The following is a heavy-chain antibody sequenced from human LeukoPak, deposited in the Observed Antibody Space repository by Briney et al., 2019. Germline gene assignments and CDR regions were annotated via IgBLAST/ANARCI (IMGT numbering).Heavy chain of an antibody. D-gene: IGHD6-13*01. CDR3: ARVKKQGFDY. CDR2: IYYSGST. V-gene: IGHV4-59*01. J-gene: IGHJ4*02. CDR1: GGSISSYY. Sequence: SETLSLTCTVSGGSISSYYWSWIRQPPGKGLEWIGYIYYSGSTNYNPSLKSRLTISVDTSKNQFSLKLSSVTAADTAVYYCARVKKQGFDYWGQGNLVTVSS.